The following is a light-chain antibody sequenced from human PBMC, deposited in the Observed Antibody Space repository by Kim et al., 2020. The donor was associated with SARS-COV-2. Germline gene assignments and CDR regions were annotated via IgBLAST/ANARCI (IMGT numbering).Light chain of an antibody. J-gene: IGKJ1*01. CDR1: QSINSH. CDR2: AAS. Sequence: DLQMTQSPSSLSASIGDRVTITCRASQSINSHLNWYQQKPGKVPKLLIYAASTLQSGVPSRFSGSGSGTDFTLIISSLQPEDFATYYCQQSYSAPRTFGQGTKVDIK. CDR3: QQSYSAPRT. V-gene: IGKV1-39*01.